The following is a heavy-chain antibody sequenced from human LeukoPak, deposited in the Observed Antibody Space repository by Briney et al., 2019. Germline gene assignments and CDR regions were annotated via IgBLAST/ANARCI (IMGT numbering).Heavy chain of an antibody. J-gene: IGHJ6*03. CDR2: ISYDGSNK. Sequence: GGSLRLSCAATGFTFSSYGMHWVRQAPGKGLEWVAVISYDGSNKYYADSVKGRFTISRDNSKNTLYLQMNSLRAEDTAVYYCAKSKGVIYYYYYYMDVWGKGTTVSVSS. V-gene: IGHV3-30*18. CDR3: AKSKGVIYYYYYYMDV. D-gene: IGHD3-10*01. CDR1: GFTFSSYG.